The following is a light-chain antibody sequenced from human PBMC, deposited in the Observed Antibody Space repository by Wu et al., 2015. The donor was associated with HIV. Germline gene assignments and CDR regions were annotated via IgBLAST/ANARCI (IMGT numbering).Light chain of an antibody. J-gene: IGKJ4*01. CDR2: AAS. Sequence: DIQMTQSPSSLSASIGDRVTITCRASQSISTYLNWYQQKPGKAPKLLIYAASNLHSGIPSGFSGSGSGTDFTLAISSLQPEDFATYYCQQSYNTPLTFGGGTEGG. CDR3: QQSYNTPLT. V-gene: IGKV1-39*01. CDR1: QSISTY.